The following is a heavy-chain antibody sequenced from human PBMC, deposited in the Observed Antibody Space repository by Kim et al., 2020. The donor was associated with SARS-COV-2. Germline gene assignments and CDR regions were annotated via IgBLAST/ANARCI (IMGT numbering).Heavy chain of an antibody. Sequence: FQGRVTITRDTSASTAYMGLSSMRSEDTAVYYCARAEGGLWFGELLPFDYWGQGTLVTVSS. V-gene: IGHV1-3*01. J-gene: IGHJ4*02. CDR3: ARAEGGLWFGELLPFDY. D-gene: IGHD3-10*01.